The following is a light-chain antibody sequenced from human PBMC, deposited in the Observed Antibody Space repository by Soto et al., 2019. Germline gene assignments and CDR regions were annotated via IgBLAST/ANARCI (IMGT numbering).Light chain of an antibody. Sequence: DIQMTQSPSSLSASVGDRVTITCRASQSISSYLNWYQQKPGKAPKLLIYAASSLQSGVPSRFSGSGSLTDFTLTITSLQPEDFATYYCQQSYSTLRYTFGQGTKLEIK. CDR3: QQSYSTLRYT. CDR1: QSISSY. V-gene: IGKV1-39*01. J-gene: IGKJ2*01. CDR2: AAS.